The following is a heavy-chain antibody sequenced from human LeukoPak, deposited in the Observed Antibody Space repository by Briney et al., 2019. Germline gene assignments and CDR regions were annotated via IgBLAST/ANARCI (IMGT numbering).Heavy chain of an antibody. V-gene: IGHV1-69*01. D-gene: IGHD3-22*01. Sequence: SVKVSCKASGGTFSSYATSWVRQAPGQGLEWMGGIIPIFGTANYAQKFQGRVTITADESTSTAYMELSSLRSEDTAVYYCARVQALIPRDHSSGYPASLGYWGQGTLVTVSS. CDR1: GGTFSSYA. J-gene: IGHJ4*02. CDR3: ARVQALIPRDHSSGYPASLGY. CDR2: IIPIFGTA.